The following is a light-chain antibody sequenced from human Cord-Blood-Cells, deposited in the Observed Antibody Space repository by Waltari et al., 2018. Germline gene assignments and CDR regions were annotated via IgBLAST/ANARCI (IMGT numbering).Light chain of an antibody. Sequence: DIQMTQSHSSLSAFVGDRVTITCLASQSISSYLNWYQEKPGKAPKLLIYAASSLQSGVPSSFSGSGSGTDFTLTISSLQPEDFATYYCQQSYSTPWTFGQGTKVEIK. V-gene: IGKV1-39*01. CDR2: AAS. J-gene: IGKJ1*01. CDR3: QQSYSTPWT. CDR1: QSISSY.